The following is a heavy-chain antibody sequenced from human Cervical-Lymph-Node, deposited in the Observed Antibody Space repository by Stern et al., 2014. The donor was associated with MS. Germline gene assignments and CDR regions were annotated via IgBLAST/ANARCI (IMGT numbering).Heavy chain of an antibody. CDR1: GATFDTYA. V-gene: IGHV1-69*01. CDR3: ARGASSVSWYKHGVDV. J-gene: IGHJ6*02. Sequence: QVQLVQSGAEVKQPGSSVKVSCKASGATFDTYAISWVRQAPGQGLEWMAGIFPVLGSQTYANKFKGRVTLTADESATTDNLELSDLKPENSAVYYCARGASSVSWYKHGVDVWGQGTTVTVSS. D-gene: IGHD1-14*01. CDR2: IFPVLGSQ.